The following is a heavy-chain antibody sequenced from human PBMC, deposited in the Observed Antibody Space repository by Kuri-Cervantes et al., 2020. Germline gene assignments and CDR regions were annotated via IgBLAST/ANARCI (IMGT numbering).Heavy chain of an antibody. Sequence: GGSLRLSCAASGFTLSRDWMHWVRQAPGKGLVWVARIDRDGTRTNYADSVKGRFTISKDDAKNTLYLQMNSLRDEDTAVYYCVKPLYGTGSYADSWGQGTLVTVSS. J-gene: IGHJ4*02. V-gene: IGHV3-74*01. CDR1: GFTLSRDW. CDR3: VKPLYGTGSYADS. CDR2: IDRDGTRT. D-gene: IGHD3-10*01.